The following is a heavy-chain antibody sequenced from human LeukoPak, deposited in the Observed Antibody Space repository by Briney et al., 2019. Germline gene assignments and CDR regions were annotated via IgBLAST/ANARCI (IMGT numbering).Heavy chain of an antibody. CDR3: ARDLGSIVVEAFDI. Sequence: PSETLSLTCTVSGGSISSYYWSWIRQPPGKGLEWIGYIYYSGSTYYNPSLKSRVTISVDRSKNQFSLKLSSVTAADTAVYYCARDLGSIVVEAFDIWGQGTMVTVSS. CDR2: IYYSGST. J-gene: IGHJ3*02. D-gene: IGHD3-22*01. CDR1: GGSISSYY. V-gene: IGHV4-59*12.